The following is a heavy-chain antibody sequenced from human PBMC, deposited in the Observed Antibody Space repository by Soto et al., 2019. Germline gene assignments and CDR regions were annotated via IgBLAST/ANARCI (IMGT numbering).Heavy chain of an antibody. Sequence: KVSCKASGYTFTSYYMHWVRQMPGKGLEWMGIIYPGDSETKYSPSFQGQVTISADKSISTAYLQWSRLKASDSAMYYCARKGSYYESKSFGYWGQGNLVTVSS. D-gene: IGHD3-22*01. CDR3: ARKGSYYESKSFGY. V-gene: IGHV5-51*01. CDR1: GYTFTSYY. J-gene: IGHJ4*02. CDR2: IYPGDSET.